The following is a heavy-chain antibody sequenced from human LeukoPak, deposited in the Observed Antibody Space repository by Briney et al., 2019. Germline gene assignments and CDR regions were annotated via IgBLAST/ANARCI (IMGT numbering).Heavy chain of an antibody. Sequence: GGSLRLSCAASGFTFSSYSMNWVRQAPGKGLEWVSYISSSSSTIYYADSVKGRFTISRGNAKKSLYLQMNSLRDEDTAVYYCARDGMVRGVIIWDAFDIWGQGTMVTVSS. J-gene: IGHJ3*02. D-gene: IGHD3-10*01. CDR2: ISSSSSTI. CDR3: ARDGMVRGVIIWDAFDI. V-gene: IGHV3-48*02. CDR1: GFTFSSYS.